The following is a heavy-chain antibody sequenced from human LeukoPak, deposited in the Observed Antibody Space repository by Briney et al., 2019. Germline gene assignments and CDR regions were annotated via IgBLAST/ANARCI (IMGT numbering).Heavy chain of an antibody. CDR1: GFTFSSYG. CDR3: AKVAAGSNYYMDV. Sequence: PGGSLRLSCAASGFTFSSYGMHWVRQAPGKGLEWVAVISYDGSNKYYADSVKGRFTISRDNSKNTLYLQMNSLRAEDTAVYYCAKVAAGSNYYMDVWGKGTTVTVSS. CDR2: ISYDGSNK. D-gene: IGHD6-13*01. V-gene: IGHV3-30*18. J-gene: IGHJ6*03.